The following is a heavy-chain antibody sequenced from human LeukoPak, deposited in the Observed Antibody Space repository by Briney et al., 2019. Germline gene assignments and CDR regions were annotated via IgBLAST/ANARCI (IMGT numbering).Heavy chain of an antibody. V-gene: IGHV3-7*03. CDR2: IHQNGRSE. CDR1: GFTVSSYW. Sequence: GGSLRLSCAASGFTVSSYWISWVRQAPGEGLEWVACIHQNGRSEYYVDSVKGRFAISRDNTKNSLYLQMSSLTVEDTAVYYCARDLSSRDAYWGQGTLVTVSS. D-gene: IGHD6-13*01. J-gene: IGHJ4*02. CDR3: ARDLSSRDAY.